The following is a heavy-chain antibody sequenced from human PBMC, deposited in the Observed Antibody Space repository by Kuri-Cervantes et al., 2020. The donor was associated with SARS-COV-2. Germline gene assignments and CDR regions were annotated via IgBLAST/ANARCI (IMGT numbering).Heavy chain of an antibody. D-gene: IGHD1-7*01. V-gene: IGHV4-39*01. CDR2: IYHSGST. J-gene: IGHJ4*02. CDR1: GGSISSSSYY. Sequence: SETLSLTCTVSGGSISSSSYYWGWIRQPPGKGLEWIGSIYHSGSTYYNPSLKSRVTISVDTSKNQFSLKLSSVTAADTAVYYCARTGYQIGTIDYWGQGTLVTVSS. CDR3: ARTGYQIGTIDY.